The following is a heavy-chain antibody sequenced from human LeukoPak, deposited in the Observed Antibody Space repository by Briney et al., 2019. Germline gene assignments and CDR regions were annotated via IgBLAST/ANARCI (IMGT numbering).Heavy chain of an antibody. V-gene: IGHV3-23*01. D-gene: IGHD3-22*01. Sequence: GGSLRLSCAASGFTFSSYGMSWVRQAPGKGLEWVSAISGSGGNTYYADSVKGRFTISRDNSKNTLYLQMNSLRAEDTAVYYCARDNYDSSTPYYFDYWGQGTLVTVSS. CDR1: GFTFSSYG. CDR2: ISGSGGNT. J-gene: IGHJ4*02. CDR3: ARDNYDSSTPYYFDY.